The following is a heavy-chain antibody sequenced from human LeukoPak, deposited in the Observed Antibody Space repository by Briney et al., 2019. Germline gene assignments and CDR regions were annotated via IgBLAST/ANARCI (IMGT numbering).Heavy chain of an antibody. D-gene: IGHD2-2*01. CDR2: IYHSGST. Sequence: SETLSLTCAVSGYSISSGYYWGWIRQPPGKGLEWIGSIYHSGSTYYNPSLKSRVTILVDTSKNQFSLKLSSVTAADTAVYYCARLPRYCSSTSCYFDYFDYWGQGTLVTVSS. CDR3: ARLPRYCSSTSCYFDYFDY. V-gene: IGHV4-38-2*01. CDR1: GYSISSGYY. J-gene: IGHJ4*02.